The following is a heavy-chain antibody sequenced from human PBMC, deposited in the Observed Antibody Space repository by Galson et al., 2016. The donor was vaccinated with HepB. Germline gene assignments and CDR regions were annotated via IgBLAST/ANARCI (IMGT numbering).Heavy chain of an antibody. V-gene: IGHV4-34*01. Sequence: SLTCAVYGGSFSGYYWSWIRQPPGKGLEWIGEIYDSGSTNYNPSLRSRATISIDTSKSQFSLKLSSVTAADTAVYYCARERQFHYDSSGYYTTSYWHFDLWGRGTLVTVSS. J-gene: IGHJ2*01. CDR2: IYDSGST. D-gene: IGHD3-22*01. CDR1: GGSFSGYY. CDR3: ARERQFHYDSSGYYTTSYWHFDL.